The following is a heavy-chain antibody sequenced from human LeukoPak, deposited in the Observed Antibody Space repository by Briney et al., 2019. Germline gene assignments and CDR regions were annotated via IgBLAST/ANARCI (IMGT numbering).Heavy chain of an antibody. CDR3: AKELTQWLALGGFDL. J-gene: IGHJ2*01. D-gene: IGHD6-19*01. CDR1: GYSISSGYY. CDR2: IYHSGST. V-gene: IGHV4-38-2*02. Sequence: SETLSLTCTVSGYSISSGYYWGWIRQPPGKGLEWIGSIYHSGSTYYNPSLKSRVTISVDTSKNQFSLKLSSVTAADTAVYYCAKELTQWLALGGFDLWGRGTLVTVSS.